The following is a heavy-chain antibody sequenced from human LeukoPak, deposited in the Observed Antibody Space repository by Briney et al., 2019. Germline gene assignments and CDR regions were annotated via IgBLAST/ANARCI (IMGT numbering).Heavy chain of an antibody. D-gene: IGHD2-15*01. CDR3: ARGASCYNCLDYYYGMDV. J-gene: IGHJ6*02. CDR2: ISAYNGNT. CDR1: GYTFTSYG. Sequence: GASVKVSCKASGYTFTSYGISWVRQAPGQGLEWMGWISAYNGNTNYAQKLQGRVTMTTDTSTSTAYMELRSLRSDDTAVYYCARGASCYNCLDYYYGMDVWGQGTTATVSS. V-gene: IGHV1-18*01.